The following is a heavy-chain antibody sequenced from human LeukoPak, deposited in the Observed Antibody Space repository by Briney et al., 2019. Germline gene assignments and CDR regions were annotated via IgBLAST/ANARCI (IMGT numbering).Heavy chain of an antibody. CDR3: AKGPHTASSYNWFDP. V-gene: IGHV3-23*01. Sequence: QPGGSLRLSCAASGFTLSIYAMSWVRQAPGKGLEWVSVISGSGGSTYYADSVKGRFTISRDNSQNTLYLQMNSLRAEDTAVYYCAKGPHTASSYNWFDPWGRGTLVTVSS. CDR1: GFTLSIYA. J-gene: IGHJ5*02. D-gene: IGHD5-18*01. CDR2: ISGSGGST.